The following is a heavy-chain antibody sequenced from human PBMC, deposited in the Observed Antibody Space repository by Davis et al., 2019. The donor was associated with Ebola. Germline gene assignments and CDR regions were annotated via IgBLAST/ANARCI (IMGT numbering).Heavy chain of an antibody. D-gene: IGHD6-13*01. Sequence: GGSLTLSCAASGFTFSSYGMHWVRQAPGKGLEWVAAIWYDGSNKYYADSVRGRFTISRDNSKNTRYLQMSSLRAEDTAVYYCARHAYSSSWYRGAVYNWFDPWGQGTLVTVSS. CDR3: ARHAYSSSWYRGAVYNWFDP. V-gene: IGHV3-33*01. CDR2: IWYDGSNK. J-gene: IGHJ5*02. CDR1: GFTFSSYG.